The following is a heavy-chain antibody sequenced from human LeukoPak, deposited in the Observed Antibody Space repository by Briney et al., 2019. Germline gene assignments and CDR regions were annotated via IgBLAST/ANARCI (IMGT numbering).Heavy chain of an antibody. CDR3: TKDLMTGFSSGWYFGY. Sequence: PGRSLRLSCAAAGATLHSFSISWVRQAPGKGLEWLAVTSGTEDSTHYADSVRGRFIISTDSSKKSLYLQMNSLRAEDTAVYYCTKDLMTGFSSGWYFGYWGLGTLVTVSS. CDR2: TSGTEDST. V-gene: IGHV3-23*01. D-gene: IGHD6-19*01. J-gene: IGHJ4*02. CDR1: GATLHSFS.